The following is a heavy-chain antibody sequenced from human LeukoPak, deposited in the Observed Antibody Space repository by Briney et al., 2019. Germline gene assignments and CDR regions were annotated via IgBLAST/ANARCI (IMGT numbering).Heavy chain of an antibody. CDR3: AREDDWNYEDY. CDR2: INKDGSEK. V-gene: IGHV3-7*01. Sequence: GGSLRLSCAASGFTFSRYWMSWVRQAPGKGLEWVANINKDGSEKYYVDSVKGRFTISRDNAKNSLYLQMNSLRAEDTAVYYCAREDDWNYEDYWGQGTLVTVSS. CDR1: GFTFSRYW. J-gene: IGHJ4*02. D-gene: IGHD1-7*01.